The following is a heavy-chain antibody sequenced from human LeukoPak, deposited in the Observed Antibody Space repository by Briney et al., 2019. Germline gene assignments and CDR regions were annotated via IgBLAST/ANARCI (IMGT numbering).Heavy chain of an antibody. CDR2: ISSSSSSYI. J-gene: IGHJ6*02. CDR3: ARDRKLPWFGELPNLDYYYYGMDV. Sequence: GGSLRLSCAASGFTFSSYSMNWVRQAPGKGLEWVSSISSSSSSYIYYADSVKGRFTISRDNAKNSLYLQMNSLRAEDTAVYYCARDRKLPWFGELPNLDYYYYGMDVWGQGTTVTVSS. CDR1: GFTFSSYS. V-gene: IGHV3-21*01. D-gene: IGHD3-10*01.